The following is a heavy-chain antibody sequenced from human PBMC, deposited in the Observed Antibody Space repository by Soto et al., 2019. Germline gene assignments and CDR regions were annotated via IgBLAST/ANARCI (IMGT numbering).Heavy chain of an antibody. V-gene: IGHV3-23*01. CDR3: AYSSTRFDY. D-gene: IGHD6-13*01. CDR2: ISGSGGST. J-gene: IGHJ4*02. Sequence: EVQLLESGGGLVQPGGSLRLSCAASGFTFSSYAMSWVRQAPGKGLEWVSAISGSGGSTYYADSVKGRFTISRDNSKNTLYLQRHSLSAEDTAVSDCAYSSTRFDYWGQGTLVTVSS. CDR1: GFTFSSYA.